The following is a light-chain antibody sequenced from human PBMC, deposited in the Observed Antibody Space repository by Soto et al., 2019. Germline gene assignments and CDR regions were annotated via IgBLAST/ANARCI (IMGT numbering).Light chain of an antibody. Sequence: QSVLTQPASVSGSPGQSIAISCTGTTSDVGGYNYVSWYQQHPGKVPKLLIHEVSNRPSGVSNRFSGSKSGNTASLTIYGLQAEDEADYYCLSKTSTISYVFGTGTTVTVL. V-gene: IGLV2-14*01. J-gene: IGLJ1*01. CDR3: LSKTSTISYV. CDR2: EVS. CDR1: TSDVGGYNY.